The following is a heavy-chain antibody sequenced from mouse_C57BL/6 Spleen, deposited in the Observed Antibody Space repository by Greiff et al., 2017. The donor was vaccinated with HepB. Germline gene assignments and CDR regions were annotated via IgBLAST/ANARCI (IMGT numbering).Heavy chain of an antibody. CDR3: TRRDRRYAMDY. D-gene: IGHD3-3*01. J-gene: IGHJ4*01. Sequence: LVESGAELVRPGASVTLSCKASGYTFTDYEMHWVKQTPVHGLEWIGAIDPETGGTAYNQKFKGKAILTADKSSSTAYMELRSLTSEDSAVYYCTRRDRRYAMDYWGQGTSVTVSS. CDR1: GYTFTDYE. V-gene: IGHV1-15*01. CDR2: IDPETGGT.